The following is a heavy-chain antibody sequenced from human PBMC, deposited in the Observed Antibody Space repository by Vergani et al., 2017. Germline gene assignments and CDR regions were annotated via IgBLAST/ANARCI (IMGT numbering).Heavy chain of an antibody. CDR3: ARDRAGAARYWYFDL. V-gene: IGHV3-48*01. D-gene: IGHD6-6*01. Sequence: EVQLVESGGGLVQPGGSLRLSCAASGFTFSSYSMNWVRQAPGKGLEWVSYISSSSSTIYYADSVKGRFTISRDNAKNSLYLQMNSLRAEDTAVYYCARDRAGAARYWYFDLWVRGTLVTVSS. J-gene: IGHJ2*01. CDR2: ISSSSSTI. CDR1: GFTFSSYS.